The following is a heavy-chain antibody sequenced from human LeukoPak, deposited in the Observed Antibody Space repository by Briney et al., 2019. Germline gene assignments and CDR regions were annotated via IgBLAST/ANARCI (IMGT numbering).Heavy chain of an antibody. V-gene: IGHV3-53*01. CDR1: GFTVSSNY. CDR3: AGGGVTVTTVSFDY. J-gene: IGHJ4*02. Sequence: PGGSLRLSCAASGFTVSSNYMSWVRQAPGKGLEWVSVIYSGGSTYYADSVKGRFTISRDNSKNTLYLQMNSLRAEDTAVYYCAGGGVTVTTVSFDYWGQGTLVTVSS. CDR2: IYSGGST. D-gene: IGHD4-17*01.